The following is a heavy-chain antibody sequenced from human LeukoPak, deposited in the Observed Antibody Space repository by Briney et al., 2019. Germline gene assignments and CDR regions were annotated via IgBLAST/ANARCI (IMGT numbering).Heavy chain of an antibody. CDR2: IYYSGST. CDR1: GGSISSYY. Sequence: SETLSLTCTVSGGSISSYYWSWIRQPPGKGLEWIGYIYYSGSTNYNPSLKSRVTISVDTSKNQFSLKLSSVTAADTAVYYCARVRYSSGWYRGLYYFDYWGQGTLVTVSS. CDR3: ARVRYSSGWYRGLYYFDY. V-gene: IGHV4-59*01. D-gene: IGHD6-19*01. J-gene: IGHJ4*02.